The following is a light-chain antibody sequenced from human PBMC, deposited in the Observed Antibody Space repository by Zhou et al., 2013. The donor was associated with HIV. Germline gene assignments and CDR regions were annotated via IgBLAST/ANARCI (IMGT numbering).Light chain of an antibody. Sequence: EVVMTQSPATLSVSPGERAALSCRASQSVGNELAWYQQKPGQPPRLVIYDASDRAIDIPARFSGTGSGTDFTLTISSLEPEDSAVYYCQQRDNWPITFGQGTRLEI. CDR1: QSVGNE. CDR3: QQRDNWPIT. J-gene: IGKJ5*01. CDR2: DAS. V-gene: IGKV3-11*01.